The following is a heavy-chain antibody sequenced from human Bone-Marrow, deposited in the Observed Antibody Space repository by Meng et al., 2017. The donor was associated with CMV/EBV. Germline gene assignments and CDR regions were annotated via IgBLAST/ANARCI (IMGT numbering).Heavy chain of an antibody. Sequence: GSLRLSCTVSGGSISSSSYYWGWNRQPPGQGLEWIGSTYYTGTTNYNPSLKSRVTISVNLSKNHCSLRLSSVTAADTAVYYCARTYSSSSYYYYGMDVWGQGTTVTVSS. CDR3: ARTYSSSSYYYYGMDV. CDR1: GGSISSSSYY. V-gene: IGHV4-39*07. D-gene: IGHD6-6*01. J-gene: IGHJ6*02. CDR2: TYYTGTT.